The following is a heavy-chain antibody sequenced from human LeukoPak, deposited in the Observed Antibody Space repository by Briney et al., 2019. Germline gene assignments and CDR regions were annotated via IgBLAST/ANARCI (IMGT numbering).Heavy chain of an antibody. J-gene: IGHJ6*03. Sequence: GGSLRLSCAASGFTFSSYGMSWVRQAPGKGLEWVSAISTTGGTTYYAGSVKGRFTISRDNSRNTLYLQVNSLRAEDMAIYYCAKNGDRGAYCSGGTCYPYFYYYMDVWGKGTTVTFSS. D-gene: IGHD2-15*01. V-gene: IGHV3-23*01. CDR1: GFTFSSYG. CDR2: ISTTGGTT. CDR3: AKNGDRGAYCSGGTCYPYFYYYMDV.